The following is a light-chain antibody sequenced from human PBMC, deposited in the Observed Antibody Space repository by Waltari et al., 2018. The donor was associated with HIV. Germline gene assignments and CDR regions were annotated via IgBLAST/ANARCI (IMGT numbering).Light chain of an antibody. CDR3: QQSYITPLT. J-gene: IGKJ3*01. V-gene: IGKV1-39*01. CDR2: SAS. Sequence: DIQMTQSPSSLSASVGDRVTISCRASQNIGNYVNWYQQKPGEAPQFLLSSASTLQSGVPSRFSVSGSGKDFTLSISSLQPEDFATYYCQQSYITPLTFGPGTKVDVK. CDR1: QNIGNY.